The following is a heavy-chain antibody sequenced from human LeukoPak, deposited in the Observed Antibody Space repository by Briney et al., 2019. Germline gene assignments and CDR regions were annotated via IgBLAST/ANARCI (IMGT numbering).Heavy chain of an antibody. Sequence: PPETLSLTCTVSGGSINNLYWSWIRQPPGKGLEWIGYIYYTGITTYNPSLKSRVTISVDTSKNQFSLSLRYVTAADTAVYYCARVFPHGYSDYWGQGTGHPVSS. V-gene: IGHV4-59*11. CDR2: IYYTGIT. J-gene: IGHJ4*02. CDR3: ARVFPHGYSDY. CDR1: GGSINNLY. D-gene: IGHD3-9*01.